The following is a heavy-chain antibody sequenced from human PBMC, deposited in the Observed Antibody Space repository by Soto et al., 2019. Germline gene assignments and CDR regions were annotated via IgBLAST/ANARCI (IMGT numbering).Heavy chain of an antibody. CDR2: IHINGRT. Sequence: PSETLSLTCSVSGGSVSSYYWSWIRQPPGKGLEWIGYIHINGRTNHNPSLKSRVTLSVDTSKNQVSLKLSSVTAADTAVYYCARGEDAFFYYGLDVWGQGITVTVSS. J-gene: IGHJ6*02. V-gene: IGHV4-59*02. CDR3: ARGEDAFFYYGLDV. CDR1: GGSVSSYY.